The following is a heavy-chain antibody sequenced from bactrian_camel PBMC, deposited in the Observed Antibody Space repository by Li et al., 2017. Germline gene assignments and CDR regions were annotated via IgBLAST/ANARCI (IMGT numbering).Heavy chain of an antibody. J-gene: IGHJ4*01. CDR1: GFTFSSYY. V-gene: IGHV3S40*01. CDR2: IGSGGGTT. Sequence: VQLVESGGGLVQPGGSLRLSCAASGFTFSSYYMNWVRQAPGKGLEWVSTIGSGGGTTYYTDSVKGRTTISRANAKNTVALQMSSLKPEDTAVYYCVIRPSGTDLKIDYWGQGTQVTVS. CDR3: VIRPSGTDLKIDY.